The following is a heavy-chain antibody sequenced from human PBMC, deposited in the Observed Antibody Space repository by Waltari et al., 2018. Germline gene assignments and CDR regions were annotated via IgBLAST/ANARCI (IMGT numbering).Heavy chain of an antibody. J-gene: IGHJ3*02. D-gene: IGHD4-17*01. CDR3: AREARYGDYAVGAFDI. V-gene: IGHV4-38-2*02. CDR2: IYHSGST. CDR1: GYSISSGSS. Sequence: QVQLQESGPGLVKPSETLSLTCPVSGYSISSGSSWGWIRPPPGKGLEWIGSIYHSGSTYYNPSLKSRVTISVDTSKNQFSLKLSSVTAADTAVYYCAREARYGDYAVGAFDIWGQGTMVTVSS.